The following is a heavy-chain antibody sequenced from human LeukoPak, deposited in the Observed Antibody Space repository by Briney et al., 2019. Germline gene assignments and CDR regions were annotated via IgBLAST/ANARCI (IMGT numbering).Heavy chain of an antibody. CDR3: ARDFGGYGSGPSLADAFDI. CDR2: ISWNSGSI. J-gene: IGHJ3*02. D-gene: IGHD3-10*01. Sequence: GGSLRLSCAASGFTFDDYAMHWVRQAPGKGLEWVSGISWNSGSIGYADSVKGRFTISRDNAKNSLYLQMNSLRAEDTAVYYCARDFGGYGSGPSLADAFDIWGQGTMVTVSS. CDR1: GFTFDDYA. V-gene: IGHV3-9*01.